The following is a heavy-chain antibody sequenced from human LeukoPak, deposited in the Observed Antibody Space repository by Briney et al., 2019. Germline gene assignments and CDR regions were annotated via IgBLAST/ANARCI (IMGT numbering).Heavy chain of an antibody. V-gene: IGHV3-7*01. J-gene: IGHJ4*02. CDR3: AEGSNYGDSSL. CDR1: GFTFSSYW. D-gene: IGHD4-17*01. CDR2: IKPDGSER. Sequence: GGSLRLSCAASGFTFSSYWMSWVRQVPGKGPEGVANIKPDGSERYYVDSVKGRFIVSRDNAKNSLFLQKNSLRAEDTAMYYCAEGSNYGDSSLWGQGTLVTVSS.